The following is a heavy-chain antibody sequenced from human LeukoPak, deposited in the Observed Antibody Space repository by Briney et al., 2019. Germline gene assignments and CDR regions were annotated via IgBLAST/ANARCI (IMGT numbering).Heavy chain of an antibody. Sequence: ASVKVSCKASGYTFTGYYMHWVRQAPGQGLEWMGWINPNSGGTNYAQKFQGRVTMTRDTSISTAYMELSRLRSDDTAVYYCAREWGIAAAGPFDYWGQGTLVTVSS. CDR2: INPNSGGT. CDR3: AREWGIAAAGPFDY. D-gene: IGHD6-13*01. CDR1: GYTFTGYY. J-gene: IGHJ4*02. V-gene: IGHV1-2*02.